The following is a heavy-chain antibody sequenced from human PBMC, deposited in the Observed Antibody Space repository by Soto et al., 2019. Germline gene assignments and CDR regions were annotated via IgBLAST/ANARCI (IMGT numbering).Heavy chain of an antibody. CDR1: GFTFSSYA. Sequence: GGSLRLSCAASGFTFSSYAMSWVRQAPGKGLEWVSAISGSGGSTYYADSVKGRFTISRDNSKNTLYLQMNSLRAEDTAVYYCAKDPLLLWFGELDYWGQGTLVTVSS. D-gene: IGHD3-10*01. CDR2: ISGSGGST. J-gene: IGHJ4*02. V-gene: IGHV3-23*01. CDR3: AKDPLLLWFGELDY.